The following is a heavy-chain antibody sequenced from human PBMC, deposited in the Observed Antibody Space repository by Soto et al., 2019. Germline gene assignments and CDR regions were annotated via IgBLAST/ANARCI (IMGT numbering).Heavy chain of an antibody. V-gene: IGHV3-53*04. CDR1: GFTVSSNY. CDR3: ERYSRVAVRYRWVLFDI. J-gene: IGHJ3*02. CDR2: IYSGGST. D-gene: IGHD4-4*01. Sequence: RGSLRLSCAASGFTVSSNYMSWVRQAPGKGLEWVSVIYSGGSTYYADSVKGRFTISRHNSKNTLYLQMNSLRAEDTAVYYCERYSRVAVRYRWVLFDIWGQGIMVSVS.